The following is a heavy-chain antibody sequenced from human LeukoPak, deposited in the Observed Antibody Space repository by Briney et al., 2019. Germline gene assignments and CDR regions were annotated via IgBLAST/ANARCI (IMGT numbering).Heavy chain of an antibody. V-gene: IGHV3-53*01. CDR1: GITVGSSY. CDR2: IYSGGST. CDR3: ARDYNWNDGAFDI. J-gene: IGHJ3*02. Sequence: HPGGSLRLSCAASGITVGSSYMSWVRKAPGKGLDWVSVIYSGGSTYYADSVKGRFTISRDSSKNTLYLQMSSMRADDTAVYYCARDYNWNDGAFDIWGQGTMVTVSS. D-gene: IGHD1-20*01.